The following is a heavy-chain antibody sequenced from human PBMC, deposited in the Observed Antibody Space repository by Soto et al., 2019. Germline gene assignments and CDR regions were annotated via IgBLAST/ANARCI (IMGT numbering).Heavy chain of an antibody. Sequence: EVQLVESGGGLVQPGGSLRLSCAASGFTFSSYWMTWVRQAPGKGLEWVANIKQDGGEKYYVGSVKGRFTISRDNAENSLSVQLDNVRAEDAAVNYCGSVAFPIWGSKPLDYWGQGTEVTVSS. CDR2: IKQDGGEK. V-gene: IGHV3-7*01. J-gene: IGHJ4*02. CDR3: GSVAFPIWGSKPLDY. CDR1: GFTFSSYW. D-gene: IGHD3-16*01.